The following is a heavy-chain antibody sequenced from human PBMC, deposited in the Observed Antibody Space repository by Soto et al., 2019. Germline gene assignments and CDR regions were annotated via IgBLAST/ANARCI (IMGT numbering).Heavy chain of an antibody. J-gene: IGHJ4*02. D-gene: IGHD3-22*01. CDR2: IKQDGSEK. CDR1: GFTFSSYW. CDR3: ARPIRGCHSSPCYGIDY. V-gene: IGHV3-7*01. Sequence: GGSLRLSCAASGFTFSSYWMTWVRQAPGKGLEWVANIKQDGSEKYYVDSLRGRFTVSRDNAKNSLFLEMNSVRVEDTAVYYCARPIRGCHSSPCYGIDYWGQGILVTVSS.